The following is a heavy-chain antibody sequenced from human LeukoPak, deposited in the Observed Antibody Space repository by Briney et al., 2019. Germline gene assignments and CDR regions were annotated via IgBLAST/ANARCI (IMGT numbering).Heavy chain of an antibody. Sequence: GGSLRLSCAASGFTFSSYGMHWVRQAPGKGLEWVAVISYDGSNKYYADSVKGRFTISRDNSKNTLYLQMNSLRAEDTAVYYCAKDWQQLAFDYWGQGTLVTVPS. CDR2: ISYDGSNK. J-gene: IGHJ4*02. D-gene: IGHD6-13*01. CDR3: AKDWQQLAFDY. V-gene: IGHV3-30*18. CDR1: GFTFSSYG.